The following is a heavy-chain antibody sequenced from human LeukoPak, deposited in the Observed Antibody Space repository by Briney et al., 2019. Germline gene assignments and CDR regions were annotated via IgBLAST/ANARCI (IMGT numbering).Heavy chain of an antibody. Sequence: ASVKVSCKASGYTFSDHYMHWVRQAPGHGLEWMGRINPNSGGTNYAQKFQGRVTMTRDTSISTAYMELSRLRSDDTAVYYCARAPGQTYYDFWSGYYTGMGWFDPWGQGTLVTVSS. D-gene: IGHD3-3*01. J-gene: IGHJ5*02. CDR1: GYTFSDHY. CDR3: ARAPGQTYYDFWSGYYTGMGWFDP. V-gene: IGHV1-2*06. CDR2: INPNSGGT.